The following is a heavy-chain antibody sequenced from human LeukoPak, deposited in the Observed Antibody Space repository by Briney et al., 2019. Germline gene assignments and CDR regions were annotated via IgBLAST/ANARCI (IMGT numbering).Heavy chain of an antibody. D-gene: IGHD2-15*01. CDR1: GYSIISDYF. J-gene: IGHJ4*02. CDR3: ARVVASTSIDS. CDR2: IFHIGSV. Sequence: SETLSLTCMVSGYSIISDYFWGWVRQPPGKGPGWVGSIFHIGSVYYNPSLKSRVTISIDPSKSRVSLKLTSVTAADTAIYYCARVVASTSIDSWGQGTLVTVSS. V-gene: IGHV4-38-2*02.